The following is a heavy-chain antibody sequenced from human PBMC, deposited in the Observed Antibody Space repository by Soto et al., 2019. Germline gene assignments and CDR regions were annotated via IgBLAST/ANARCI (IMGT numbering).Heavy chain of an antibody. CDR1: GFEFGSTG. J-gene: IGHJ5*02. D-gene: IGHD2-2*01. V-gene: IGHV3-30*18. CDR3: AKVATRSWHANWLAP. Sequence: GGSLRLSCSASGFEFGSTGMHWVRQAPGKGLEWVAVISYDGTQKNYGDSVKGRFTVSRENSNNTLYLKMHSLRSDDTAVYYCAKVATRSWHANWLAPWGHGTLVTVSS. CDR2: ISYDGTQK.